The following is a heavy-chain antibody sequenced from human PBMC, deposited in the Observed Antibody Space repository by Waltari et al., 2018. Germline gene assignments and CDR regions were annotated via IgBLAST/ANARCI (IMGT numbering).Heavy chain of an antibody. Sequence: QVQLVQTGAEVKNAGASVTVSCKVSGYTLTDLSMPWVRPAPGKGLEWMGGVDPEDGETIYAQKFQGRVTMTEDTSTDTAYMELSSLRSEDTAVYYCATDGMAVAGTREFDYWGQGTLVTVSS. D-gene: IGHD6-19*01. V-gene: IGHV1-24*01. J-gene: IGHJ4*02. CDR1: GYTLTDLS. CDR3: ATDGMAVAGTREFDY. CDR2: VDPEDGET.